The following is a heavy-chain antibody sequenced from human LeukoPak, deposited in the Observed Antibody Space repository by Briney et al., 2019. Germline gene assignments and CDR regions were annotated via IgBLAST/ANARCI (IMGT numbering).Heavy chain of an antibody. V-gene: IGHV3-9*01. CDR2: ISWNSGSI. J-gene: IGHJ4*02. CDR1: GFTFDDYA. D-gene: IGHD6-13*01. CDR3: AKARGIPAAAYYFDY. Sequence: GGSLRLSCAASGFTFDDYAMHWVRQAPGKGLEWVSGISWNSGSIGYADSVKGRFTISRDNAKNSLYLQMNSLRAEDTALYYCAKARGIPAAAYYFDYWGQGTLVTVSS.